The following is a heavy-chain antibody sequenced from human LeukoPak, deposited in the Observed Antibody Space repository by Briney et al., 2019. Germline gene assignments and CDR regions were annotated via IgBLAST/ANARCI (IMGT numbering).Heavy chain of an antibody. CDR2: IYHNGRT. Sequence: PSETLSLTCTVSGGSISDYYWSWIRQPPGKGLEWIGYIYHNGRTNYNPSLKSRVTMSLDTSKNQFSLTLSSVTAADTAVYYCAREGIYSSSSYFDYWGQGTLVTVSS. J-gene: IGHJ4*02. CDR1: GGSISDYY. D-gene: IGHD6-6*01. V-gene: IGHV4-59*01. CDR3: AREGIYSSSSYFDY.